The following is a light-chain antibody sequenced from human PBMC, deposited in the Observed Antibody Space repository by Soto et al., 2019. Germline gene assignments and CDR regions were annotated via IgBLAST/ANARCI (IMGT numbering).Light chain of an antibody. CDR1: QSVSGK. V-gene: IGKV3-15*01. CDR2: DAS. CDR3: QQYSNWRT. J-gene: IGKJ1*01. Sequence: EIVLTQSPGTLSLSPGERATLSCRASQSVSGKLAWYQQKPGQAPRLLLYDASTRATGVPARFSGSGSGTEFTLTISSLQSEDFAVYYCQQYSNWRTFGQGTNVEIK.